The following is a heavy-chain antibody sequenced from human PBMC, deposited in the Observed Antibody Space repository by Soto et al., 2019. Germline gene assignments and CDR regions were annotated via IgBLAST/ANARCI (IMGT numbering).Heavy chain of an antibody. CDR3: ARAPTYSYGSGTPYYFYAMDV. CDR1: GGSISSGGYY. CDR2: IYNSGST. Sequence: SETLSLTCAVSGGSISSGGYYWNWIRQPPGKGLEWIGYIYNSGSTNYNPSLKSRVTISVDTSKNQFSLTLTSVTAADTAVYYCARAPTYSYGSGTPYYFYAMDVWGQGTTVTVSS. V-gene: IGHV4-61*08. J-gene: IGHJ6*02. D-gene: IGHD3-10*01.